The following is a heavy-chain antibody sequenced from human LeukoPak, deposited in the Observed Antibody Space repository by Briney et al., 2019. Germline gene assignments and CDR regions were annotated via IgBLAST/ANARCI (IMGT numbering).Heavy chain of an antibody. J-gene: IGHJ4*02. Sequence: ASVKVSCKASGGTFSSYAISWVRQAPGQGLEWMGGIIPIFGTANYAQKFQGRVTITADESTSTAYMELSSLRSEDTAVYYCARTISMVRGCLDYWGQGTLVTVSS. D-gene: IGHD3-10*01. CDR1: GGTFSSYA. V-gene: IGHV1-69*13. CDR2: IIPIFGTA. CDR3: ARTISMVRGCLDY.